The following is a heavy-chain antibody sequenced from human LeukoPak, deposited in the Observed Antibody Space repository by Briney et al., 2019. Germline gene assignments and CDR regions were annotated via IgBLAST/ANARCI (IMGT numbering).Heavy chain of an antibody. V-gene: IGHV1-69*04. CDR2: IIPIFGIA. CDR1: GGTFSSYA. Sequence: SVKVSCKASGGTFSSYAISWVRQAPGQGLEWMGRIIPIFGIANYAQEFQGRVTITADKSTSTAYMELSSLRSEDTAVYYCASWFRYCSGGSCYNGMDVWGQGTTVTVSS. CDR3: ASWFRYCSGGSCYNGMDV. J-gene: IGHJ6*02. D-gene: IGHD2-15*01.